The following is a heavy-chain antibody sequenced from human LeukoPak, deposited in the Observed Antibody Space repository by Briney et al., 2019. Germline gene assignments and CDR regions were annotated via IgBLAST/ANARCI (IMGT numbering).Heavy chain of an antibody. Sequence: GGSLRLSCAASGFTVSSNYMSWVRQAPGKGLEWASVIYSGGSTYYADSVKGRFTISRDNSKNTLYLQMNSLRAEDTAVYYCARWSYYGGNGHYYGMDVWGQGTTVTVSS. CDR3: ARWSYYGGNGHYYGMDV. CDR1: GFTVSSNY. D-gene: IGHD4-23*01. V-gene: IGHV3-53*01. CDR2: IYSGGST. J-gene: IGHJ6*02.